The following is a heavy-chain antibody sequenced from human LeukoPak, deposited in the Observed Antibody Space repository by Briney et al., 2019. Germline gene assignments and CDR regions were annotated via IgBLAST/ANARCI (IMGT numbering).Heavy chain of an antibody. V-gene: IGHV4-39*01. D-gene: IGHD3-3*01. J-gene: IGHJ4*02. CDR3: ARRAFMEPRFDY. Sequence: SETLSLTCTVSGGSISSYYRGWIRQPPGKGLEWIGSIYYSGSTYYNPSLKSRVTISVDTSKNQFSLKLSSVTAADTAVYYCARRAFMEPRFDYWGQGTLVTVSS. CDR1: GGSISSYY. CDR2: IYYSGST.